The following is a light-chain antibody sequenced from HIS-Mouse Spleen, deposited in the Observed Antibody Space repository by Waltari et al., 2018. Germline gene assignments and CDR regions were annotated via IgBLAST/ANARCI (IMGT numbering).Light chain of an antibody. V-gene: IGLV2-11*01. Sequence: QSALTQPRPVSGSPGQSVTISCTGTSIDVGGYNYVPWYQQHPGKAPKLMIYDVSKRPSGVPDRFSGSKSGNTASLTISGLQAEDKADYYCCSYAGSYTLVFGGGTKLTVL. J-gene: IGLJ2*01. CDR2: DVS. CDR3: CSYAGSYTLV. CDR1: SIDVGGYNY.